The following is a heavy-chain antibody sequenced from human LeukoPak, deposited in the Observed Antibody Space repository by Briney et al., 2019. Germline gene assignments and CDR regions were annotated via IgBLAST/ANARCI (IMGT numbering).Heavy chain of an antibody. CDR3: ARRGIAAAGDY. V-gene: IGHV4-39*07. J-gene: IGHJ4*02. CDR1: GGSISSSSYY. D-gene: IGHD6-13*01. CDR2: IYYSGST. Sequence: SETLSLTCTVSGGSISSSSYYWGWIRQPPGKGLEWIGSIYYSGSTYYNPSLKSRVTISVDTSKNQFSLKLSSVTAADTAVYYCARRGIAAAGDYWGQGTLVTVSS.